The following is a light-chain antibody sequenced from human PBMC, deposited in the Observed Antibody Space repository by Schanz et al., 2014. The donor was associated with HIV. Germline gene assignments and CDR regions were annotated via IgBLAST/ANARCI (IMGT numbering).Light chain of an antibody. CDR3: QSFDSSLSGSV. CDR1: SSNIGAGYF. J-gene: IGLJ3*02. V-gene: IGLV1-40*01. CDR2: DDK. Sequence: QSVLTQPPSVSGAPGQRVTISCTGSSSNIGAGYFVHWYQQLPGTAPKLLIYDDKKRPSGVPDRFAGSKSGTSASLTITGLQAEDEADYYCQSFDSSLSGSVFGGGTKLTVL.